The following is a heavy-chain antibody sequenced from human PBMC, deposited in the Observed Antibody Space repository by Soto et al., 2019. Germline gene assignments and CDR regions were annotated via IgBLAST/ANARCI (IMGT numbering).Heavy chain of an antibody. Sequence: QVQLVQSGDEVKKPGASVKVSCKASGYTFTGYYMHWVRQAPGQGLESMGWINPNSGGTNYAQKFQGWVTMTRDTFISTDYMELSRLRSDDTAVYYCARGTVYSYGRDWFDPWGQGTLVTVSS. J-gene: IGHJ5*02. CDR1: GYTFTGYY. V-gene: IGHV1-2*04. CDR3: ARGTVYSYGRDWFDP. D-gene: IGHD5-18*01. CDR2: INPNSGGT.